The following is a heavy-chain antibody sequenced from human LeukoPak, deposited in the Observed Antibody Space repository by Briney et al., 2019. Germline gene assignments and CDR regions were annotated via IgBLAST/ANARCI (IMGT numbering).Heavy chain of an antibody. J-gene: IGHJ4*02. Sequence: PGGSLRLSCAASDFTFSGYWMSWVRQAPGKGLEWVANIKQDGSEKTFVDSVKGRFTISRDNAKNSLYLQMDSLRAEDTAVYYCARHSTSWHYDYWGQGTLVTVSS. CDR3: ARHSTSWHYDY. CDR1: DFTFSGYW. D-gene: IGHD2-2*01. V-gene: IGHV3-7*01. CDR2: IKQDGSEK.